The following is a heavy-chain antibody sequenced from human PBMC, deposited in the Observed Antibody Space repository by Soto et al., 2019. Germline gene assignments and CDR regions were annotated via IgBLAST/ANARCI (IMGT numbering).Heavy chain of an antibody. V-gene: IGHV1-69*13. CDR1: GGTFSSYA. Sequence: SVKVSCKASGGTFSSYAISWVRQAPGQGLEWMGGIIPIFGTANYAQKFQGRVTITADESTSTAYMELSSLRSEDTAVYYCARVRDFWSGYANYYYYYGMDVWGQGTTVTVSS. J-gene: IGHJ6*02. D-gene: IGHD3-3*01. CDR3: ARVRDFWSGYANYYYYYGMDV. CDR2: IIPIFGTA.